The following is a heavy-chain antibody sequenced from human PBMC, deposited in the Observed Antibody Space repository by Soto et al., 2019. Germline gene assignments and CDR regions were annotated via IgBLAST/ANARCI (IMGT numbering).Heavy chain of an antibody. Sequence: QITLKESGPPLVKPTQTLTLTCTFSGFSLSTSGVGVGWIRQPPGKALEWLALIYWDDDKRYSPSLKSRLTITKDTSKNQVVLTMTNMDPVDTATYYCAHRYCSGGSCYVDYWGQGTLVTVSS. CDR3: AHRYCSGGSCYVDY. CDR1: GFSLSTSGVG. CDR2: IYWDDDK. D-gene: IGHD2-15*01. J-gene: IGHJ4*02. V-gene: IGHV2-5*02.